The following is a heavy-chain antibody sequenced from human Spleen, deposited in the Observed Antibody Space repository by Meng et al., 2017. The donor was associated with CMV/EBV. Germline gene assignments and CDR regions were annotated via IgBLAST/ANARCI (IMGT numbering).Heavy chain of an antibody. V-gene: IGHV4-61*01. CDR2: IYYSGST. D-gene: IGHD5-12*01. Sequence: SETLSLTCTVSGGSVSSSSYYWSWIRQPPGKGLEWIGYIYYSGSTTYNPSLQSRVTMSIDTSKNQFSLKLSSVTAADTAVYYCARVGRGYVQSPDYYGMDVWGQGTTVTVSS. J-gene: IGHJ6*02. CDR1: GGSVSSSSYY. CDR3: ARVGRGYVQSPDYYGMDV.